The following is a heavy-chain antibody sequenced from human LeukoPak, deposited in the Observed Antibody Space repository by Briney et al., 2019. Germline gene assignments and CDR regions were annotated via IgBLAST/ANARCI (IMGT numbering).Heavy chain of an antibody. CDR2: ISAYNGNT. CDR1: GYTFTSYG. Sequence: ASVKVSCKASGYTFTSYGISWARQAPGQGLERMGWISAYNGNTNYARKLQGRVTMTTDTSTSTAYMELRSLRSDDTAVYYCARDPPSRASLDYWGQGTLVTVSS. CDR3: ARDPPSRASLDY. D-gene: IGHD5-24*01. V-gene: IGHV1-18*01. J-gene: IGHJ4*02.